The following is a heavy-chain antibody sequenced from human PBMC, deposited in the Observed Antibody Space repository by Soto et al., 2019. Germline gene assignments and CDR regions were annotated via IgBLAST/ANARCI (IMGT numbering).Heavy chain of an antibody. Sequence: GGSLRLSCAASGFSFSSYAMHWVRQAPGKGLEWVAVISYDGSNTYYADSVKGRITISRDSSKNMVYLQMNSLRAEDTAVYYCARVVIDFWSGYSFDYWGQGTLVTVSS. CDR2: ISYDGSNT. V-gene: IGHV3-30-3*01. CDR1: GFSFSSYA. CDR3: ARVVIDFWSGYSFDY. J-gene: IGHJ4*02. D-gene: IGHD3-3*01.